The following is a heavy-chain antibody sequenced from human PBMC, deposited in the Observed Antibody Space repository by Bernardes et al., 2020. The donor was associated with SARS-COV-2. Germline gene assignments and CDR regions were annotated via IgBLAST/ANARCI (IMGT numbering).Heavy chain of an antibody. CDR3: AREETYYYDSSGWDNWFDP. CDR2: ISSSGSTI. Sequence: GGSLRLSCAASGFTFSDYYMSWIRQAPGKGLEWVSYISSSGSTIYYADSVKGRFTISRDNAKNSLYLQMNSLRAEDTAVYYCAREETYYYDSSGWDNWFDPWGQGTLVTVSS. V-gene: IGHV3-11*01. J-gene: IGHJ5*02. CDR1: GFTFSDYY. D-gene: IGHD3-22*01.